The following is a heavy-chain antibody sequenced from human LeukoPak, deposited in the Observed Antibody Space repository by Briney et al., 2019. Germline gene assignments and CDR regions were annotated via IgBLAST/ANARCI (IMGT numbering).Heavy chain of an antibody. J-gene: IGHJ4*02. CDR3: ASLYCSGGSCYSISSRFDY. CDR2: IIPIFGTA. CDR1: GGTFSSYA. Sequence: SVKVSCTASGGTFSSYAISWVRQAPGQGLEWMGRIIPIFGTANYAQEFQGRVTITADKSTSTAYMELSSLRSEDTAVYYCASLYCSGGSCYSISSRFDYWGQGTLVTVSS. V-gene: IGHV1-69*06. D-gene: IGHD2-15*01.